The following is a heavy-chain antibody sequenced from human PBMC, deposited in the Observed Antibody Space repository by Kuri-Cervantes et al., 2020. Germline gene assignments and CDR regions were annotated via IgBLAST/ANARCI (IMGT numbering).Heavy chain of an antibody. Sequence: GGSLRLSCTASGFTFGDYAMSWVRQAPGKGLEWVAVISYDGSNKYYADSVKGRFTISRDNSKNTLYLQMNSLRAEDTAVYYCAKDQYSSTINWFDPWGQGTLVTVSS. D-gene: IGHD6-13*01. V-gene: IGHV3-30*04. CDR2: ISYDGSNK. CDR1: GFTFGDYA. J-gene: IGHJ5*02. CDR3: AKDQYSSTINWFDP.